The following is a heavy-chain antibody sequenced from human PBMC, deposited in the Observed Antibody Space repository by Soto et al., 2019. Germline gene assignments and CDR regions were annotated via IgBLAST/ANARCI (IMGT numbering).Heavy chain of an antibody. CDR1: GSTFTGYY. V-gene: IGHV1-2*02. D-gene: IGHD6-13*01. Sequence: ASATVSSKASGSTFTGYYMHWVRQAPGQGLEWMGWINPNSGGTKSAQKGQCRVTMTRDTPTSTVYMGLSSVRSEDTAVYYCPRDQGDGSSHLIHGPRTITITLVFWGQGSLVTVS. CDR3: PRDQGDGSSHLIHGPRTITITLVF. J-gene: IGHJ4*02. CDR2: INPNSGGT.